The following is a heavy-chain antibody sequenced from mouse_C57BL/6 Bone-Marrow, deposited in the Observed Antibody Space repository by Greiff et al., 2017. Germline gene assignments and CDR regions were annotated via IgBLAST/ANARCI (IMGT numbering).Heavy chain of an antibody. CDR1: GFDFSRYW. Sequence: EVKLEESGGGLVQPGGSLNLSCAASGFDFSRYWMSWARQAPGKGQEWIGEINPGSSTINYTPSLKDKFIISRDNAKNTLYLQMSKVRSEDTALYYCARLPLYGSSPWYFDVWGAGTTVTVSS. J-gene: IGHJ1*01. CDR3: ARLPLYGSSPWYFDV. V-gene: IGHV4-2*02. CDR2: INPGSSTI. D-gene: IGHD1-1*01.